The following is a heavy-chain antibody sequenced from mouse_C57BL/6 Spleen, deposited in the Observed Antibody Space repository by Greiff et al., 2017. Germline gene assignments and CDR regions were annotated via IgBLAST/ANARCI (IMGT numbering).Heavy chain of an antibody. Sequence: VQLVESGPELVKPGASVKLSCKASGYTFTSYDINWVKQRPGQGLEWFGWIYPRDGSTKYNEKLKGKATLTVDTSSSTVYMELHSLTSEDSAVYFWARGDYYGSSYGYCDVWGTGTTVTVSS. CDR3: ARGDYYGSSYGYCDV. J-gene: IGHJ1*03. CDR2: IYPRDGST. D-gene: IGHD1-1*01. CDR1: GYTFTSYD. V-gene: IGHV1-85*01.